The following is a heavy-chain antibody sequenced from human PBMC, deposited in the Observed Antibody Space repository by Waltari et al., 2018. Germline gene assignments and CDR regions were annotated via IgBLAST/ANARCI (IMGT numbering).Heavy chain of an antibody. CDR2: IYYSGST. D-gene: IGHD5-12*01. Sequence: QLQLQESGPGLVKPSETLSLTCTVSGGSISSSSYYWGWIRQPPGKGLEWIGSIYYSGSTYYNPALKSRVTISVDTSKNQFSLKLSSVTAADTAVYYCASQRWLQFFYYYYMDVWGKGTTVIVSS. CDR1: GGSISSSSYY. J-gene: IGHJ6*03. CDR3: ASQRWLQFFYYYYMDV. V-gene: IGHV4-39*01.